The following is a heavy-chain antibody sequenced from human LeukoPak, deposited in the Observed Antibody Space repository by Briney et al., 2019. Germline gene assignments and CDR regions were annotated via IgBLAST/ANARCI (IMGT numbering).Heavy chain of an antibody. D-gene: IGHD3-22*01. CDR2: INAGNGNT. J-gene: IGHJ4*02. CDR3: ARDGGYHDSSGYYHSYYFDY. Sequence: ASVKVSCKASGYTFTSYAMHWVRQAPGQRLEWMGWINAGNGNTKYSQKFQGRVTITRDTSASTAYMELSSLRSEDTAVYYCARDGGYHDSSGYYHSYYFDYWGQGTLVTVSS. CDR1: GYTFTSYA. V-gene: IGHV1-3*01.